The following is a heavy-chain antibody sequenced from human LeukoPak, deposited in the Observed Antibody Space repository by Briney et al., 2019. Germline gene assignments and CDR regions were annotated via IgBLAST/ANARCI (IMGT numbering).Heavy chain of an antibody. CDR1: VFMYRDYD. J-gene: IGHJ6*03. CDR3: GKGRGLSLISYMDV. D-gene: IGHD5-18*01. Sequence: GVPLRLFCTACVFMYRDYDMLGLRESTEKGLEGVAAIWYGGSIKYYADSEKGRFTITRDNGKMTLYLQMNSLRAEDTAVYYCGKGRGLSLISYMDVWGKGTTVIVSS. V-gene: IGHV3-33*01. CDR2: IWYGGSIK.